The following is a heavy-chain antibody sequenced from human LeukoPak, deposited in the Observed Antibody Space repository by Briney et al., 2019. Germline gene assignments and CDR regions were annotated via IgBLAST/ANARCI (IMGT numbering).Heavy chain of an antibody. CDR2: ISGSGGST. Sequence: GGSLRLSCAASGFTFSSYAMSWDRQAPGKGLEWVSAISGSGGSTYYADSVKGRFTISRDNSKNTLYLQMNSLRAEDTAVYYCAKVLLGYCSSTSCYTTYYFDYWGQGTLVTVSS. J-gene: IGHJ4*02. V-gene: IGHV3-23*01. D-gene: IGHD2-2*02. CDR3: AKVLLGYCSSTSCYTTYYFDY. CDR1: GFTFSSYA.